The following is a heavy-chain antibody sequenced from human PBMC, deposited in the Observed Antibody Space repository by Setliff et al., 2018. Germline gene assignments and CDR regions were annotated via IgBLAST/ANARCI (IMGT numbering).Heavy chain of an antibody. V-gene: IGHV3-7*01. CDR3: ARDPHFAS. CDR1: GFTFSSYW. CDR2: IKQDGSEK. Sequence: GESLKISCAASGFTFSSYWMSWVRQAPGKGLEGVANIKQDGSEKYYVDSVKGRFSISRDNAKNSLYLQMNSLRAEDTAVYYCARDPHFASWGQGTLVTVSS. J-gene: IGHJ4*02.